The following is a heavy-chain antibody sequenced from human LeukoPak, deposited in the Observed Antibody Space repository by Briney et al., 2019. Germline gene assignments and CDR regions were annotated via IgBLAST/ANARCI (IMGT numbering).Heavy chain of an antibody. CDR1: GFTFSSYA. CDR2: ISGSGGST. D-gene: IGHD1-26*01. CDR3: AKQRYSGSYYDY. Sequence: GASLRLSCAASGFTFSSYAMSWVRQAPGKGLEWVSAISGSGGSTYYADSVKGRFTISRENSKNTLYLQMNSLRAEDTAVYYCAKQRYSGSYYDYWGQGTLVTVSS. V-gene: IGHV3-23*01. J-gene: IGHJ4*02.